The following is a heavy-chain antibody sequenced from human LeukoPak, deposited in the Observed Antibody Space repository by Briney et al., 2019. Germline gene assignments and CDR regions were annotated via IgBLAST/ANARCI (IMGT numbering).Heavy chain of an antibody. CDR2: IYHSGST. J-gene: IGHJ4*02. CDR3: ARRELGYCSGGSCYDNGFDY. CDR1: GGSISSCGYS. Sequence: SQTLSLTCAVSGGSISSCGYSWSWIRQPPGKGLEWIGYIYHSGSTYYNPSLKSRVTISVDRSKNQFSLKLSSVTAADTAVYYCARRELGYCSGGSCYDNGFDYWGQGTLVTVSS. D-gene: IGHD2-15*01. V-gene: IGHV4-30-2*01.